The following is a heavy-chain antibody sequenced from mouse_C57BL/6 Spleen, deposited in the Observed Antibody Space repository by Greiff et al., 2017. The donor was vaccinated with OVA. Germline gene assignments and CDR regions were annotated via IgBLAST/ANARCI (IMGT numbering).Heavy chain of an antibody. D-gene: IGHD4-1*01. CDR2: INYDGSST. CDR3: ARTLGFHWYFDV. J-gene: IGHJ1*03. Sequence: EVQVVESEGGLVQPGSSMKLSCTASGFTFSDYYMAWVRQVPEKGLEWVANINYDGSSTYYLDSLKSRFIISRDNAKNILYLQMSSLKSEDTATYYCARTLGFHWYFDVWGTGTTVTVSS. V-gene: IGHV5-16*01. CDR1: GFTFSDYY.